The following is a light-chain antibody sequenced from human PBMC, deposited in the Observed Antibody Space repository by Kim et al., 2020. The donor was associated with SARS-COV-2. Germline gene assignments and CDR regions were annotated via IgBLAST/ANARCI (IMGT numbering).Light chain of an antibody. CDR2: GKY. CDR1: SLRTYY. Sequence: ALGKTVRITCQGDSLRTYYASWYQQKPGQAPVLVIFGKYNRPSGIPDRFSGSSSGNTASLTITGAQAEDEADYYCNSRDRSLKQVIFGGGTQLTVL. V-gene: IGLV3-19*01. J-gene: IGLJ2*01. CDR3: NSRDRSLKQVI.